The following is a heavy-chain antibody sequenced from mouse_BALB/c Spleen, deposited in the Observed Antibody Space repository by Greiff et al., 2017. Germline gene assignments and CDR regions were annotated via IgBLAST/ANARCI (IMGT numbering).Heavy chain of an antibody. CDR3: AAAYYVLGNAMDY. Sequence: EVQLQQSGPSLVKPSQTLSLTCSVTGDSITSGYWNWIRKFPGNKLEYMGYISYSGSTYYNPSLKSRISITRDTSKNQYYLQLNSVTTEDTATYYCAAAYYVLGNAMDYWGQGTSVTVSS. J-gene: IGHJ4*01. CDR2: ISYSGST. CDR1: GDSITSGY. D-gene: IGHD2-10*01. V-gene: IGHV3-8*02.